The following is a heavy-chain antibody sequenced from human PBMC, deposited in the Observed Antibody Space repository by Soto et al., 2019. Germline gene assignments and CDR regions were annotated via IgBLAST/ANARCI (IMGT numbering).Heavy chain of an antibody. J-gene: IGHJ6*02. Sequence: QVQLVESGGGLVKPGGSLRLSCAASGFTSSDYYMSWIRQAPGKGLEYISYISSSGNTIYNADSVRGRFTTSRDNAKNSLYLQMNSLRVEDTAMYYCARDRSGSWYGRGYHYYGMDVWGQGTTVTVSS. CDR1: GFTSSDYY. D-gene: IGHD2-15*01. V-gene: IGHV3-11*01. CDR2: ISSSGNTI. CDR3: ARDRSGSWYGRGYHYYGMDV.